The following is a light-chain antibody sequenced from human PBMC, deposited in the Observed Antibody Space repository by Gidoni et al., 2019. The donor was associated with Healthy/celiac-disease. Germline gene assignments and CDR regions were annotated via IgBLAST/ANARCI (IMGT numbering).Light chain of an antibody. CDR1: QRISSY. Sequence: DIQMTQSPSSLSASVGDRVTITCRASQRISSYLNWYQQKPGKAPKLLIYAASILQSGVPSRFSGSGSGTDFTLTISSLQPEDFATYYCQQSYSTPRTFGQGTKVEIK. CDR2: AAS. CDR3: QQSYSTPRT. J-gene: IGKJ1*01. V-gene: IGKV1-39*01.